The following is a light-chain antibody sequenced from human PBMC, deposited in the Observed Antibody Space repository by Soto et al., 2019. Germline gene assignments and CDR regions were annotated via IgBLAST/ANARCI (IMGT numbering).Light chain of an antibody. CDR3: QQYGDSPL. Sequence: EIVMTQSPATPSVSPGERATLSCRASQSVSSNLAWYQQTPGPAPRLLIYGASIRATGPPDRFGGSGSGTDFTLTISRLEPDDLAVYYCQQYGDSPLFGTGTKVDIK. CDR1: QSVSSN. CDR2: GAS. V-gene: IGKV3-20*01. J-gene: IGKJ3*01.